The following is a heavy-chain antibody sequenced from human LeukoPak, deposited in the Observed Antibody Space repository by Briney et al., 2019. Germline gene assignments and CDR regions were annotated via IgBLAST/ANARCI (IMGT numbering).Heavy chain of an antibody. D-gene: IGHD4-17*01. V-gene: IGHV3-48*01. Sequence: GGSLRLSCAASGFTFSSYSMNWVRQAPGKGLEWVSYISSSSSTIYYADSVKGRFTISRDNAKNSLYLQMNSLRAEDTAVYYCARGTVTTSHYYYYMDVWGKGTTVTVSS. CDR2: ISSSSSTI. J-gene: IGHJ6*03. CDR1: GFTFSSYS. CDR3: ARGTVTTSHYYYYMDV.